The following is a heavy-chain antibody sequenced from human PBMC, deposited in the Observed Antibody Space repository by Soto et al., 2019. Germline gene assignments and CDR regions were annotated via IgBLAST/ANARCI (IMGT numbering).Heavy chain of an antibody. V-gene: IGHV4-30-2*01. CDR1: VGSLSSSAYS. Sequence: SETRSLTCAVSVGSLSSSAYSWSWIRQPPGKGLEWIGFIYQSGSTYYNPSLKSRVTMSLDRPKNQFSLKLSSVTAADTAVYYCARELLFYDSDGFSWDDAFDIWGQGTMVTVS. CDR2: IYQSGST. J-gene: IGHJ3*02. CDR3: ARELLFYDSDGFSWDDAFDI. D-gene: IGHD3-22*01.